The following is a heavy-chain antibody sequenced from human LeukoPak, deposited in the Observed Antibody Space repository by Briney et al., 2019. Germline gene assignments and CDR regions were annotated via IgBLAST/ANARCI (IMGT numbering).Heavy chain of an antibody. Sequence: QSGGSLRLSCAASGFTFSSYWMHWVRQAPGKGLVWVSRINSDGSSTSYADSVKGRFTISRDNAKNTLYLQMNSLRAEDTAVYYCASPGHDFWSGYYPESLDYWGQGTLVTVSS. V-gene: IGHV3-74*01. J-gene: IGHJ4*02. CDR3: ASPGHDFWSGYYPESLDY. D-gene: IGHD3-3*01. CDR1: GFTFSSYW. CDR2: INSDGSST.